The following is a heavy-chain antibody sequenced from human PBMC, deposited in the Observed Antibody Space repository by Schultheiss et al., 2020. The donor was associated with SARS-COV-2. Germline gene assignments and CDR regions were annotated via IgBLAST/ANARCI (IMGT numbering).Heavy chain of an antibody. CDR3: ARGKLLRHFDY. CDR2: NYYRVNT. D-gene: IGHD6-6*01. V-gene: IGHV4-59*11. CDR1: GVSISSHF. Sequence: SETLSLTCTVSGVSISSHFWSWIRQSPGKGLEWIGYNYYRVNTNYNPSLKSRVTISVDTSKNQFSLKLSSVTAADTAVYYCARGKLLRHFDYWGQGSLVTVSS. J-gene: IGHJ4*02.